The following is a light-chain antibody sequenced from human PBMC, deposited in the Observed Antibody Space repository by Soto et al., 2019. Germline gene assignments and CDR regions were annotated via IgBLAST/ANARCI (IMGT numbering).Light chain of an antibody. CDR2: DVS. V-gene: IGKV1-5*01. Sequence: DIQMTQSPSTLSASVGDRVTITCRASQSISSLLAWYQQKPGKAPRLLIYDVSTLQTGVPSRFSGRGSGTEATLIISSLQPDDVATYYCQQYFHYPVTFGRGTKVDI. CDR3: QQYFHYPVT. J-gene: IGKJ2*01. CDR1: QSISSL.